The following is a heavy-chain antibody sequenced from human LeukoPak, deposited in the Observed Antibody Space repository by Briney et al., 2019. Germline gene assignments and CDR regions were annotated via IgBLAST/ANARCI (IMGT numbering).Heavy chain of an antibody. V-gene: IGHV4-59*08. CDR1: GGSISSYY. Sequence: PSETLSLTCTVSGGSISSYYWSWIRQPPGKGLEWIGYIYYSGSTNYNPSLKSRVTISVDTSKNQFSLKLSSVTAADTAVYYCARGLTYYDILTGYFRNWFDPWGQGTLVTVSS. D-gene: IGHD3-9*01. J-gene: IGHJ5*02. CDR2: IYYSGST. CDR3: ARGLTYYDILTGYFRNWFDP.